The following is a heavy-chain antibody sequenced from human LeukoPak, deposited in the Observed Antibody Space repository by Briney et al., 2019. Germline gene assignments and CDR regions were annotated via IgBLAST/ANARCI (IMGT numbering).Heavy chain of an antibody. CDR2: ISYDGSNE. Sequence: GRSLRLSCAASGLTFSGYAMHWVRQAPGKGLEWVAVISYDGSNEYYADSVKSRFTISRDNSKNTLYLQMNSLSVEDTAVYYCARVGYYASGPFSYFDYWGQGTLVTVSS. V-gene: IGHV3-30-3*01. J-gene: IGHJ4*02. D-gene: IGHD3-10*01. CDR3: ARVGYYASGPFSYFDY. CDR1: GLTFSGYA.